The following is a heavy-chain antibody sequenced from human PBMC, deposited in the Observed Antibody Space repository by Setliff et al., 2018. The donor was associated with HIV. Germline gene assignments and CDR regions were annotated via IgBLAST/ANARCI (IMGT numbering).Heavy chain of an antibody. J-gene: IGHJ4*02. D-gene: IGHD3-22*01. V-gene: IGHV1-2*04. CDR1: GYSFTDYY. CDR3: ARGMDYYDTSGYYQYYFDY. Sequence: ASVKVSCKASGYSFTDYYIHWVRQAPGQGLEWMGWINPKSDGTNYAQKFQGWITMTRDTSISTAYMELSRLRSDDTAVYYCARGMDYYDTSGYYQYYFDYWGQGTMGT. CDR2: INPKSDGT.